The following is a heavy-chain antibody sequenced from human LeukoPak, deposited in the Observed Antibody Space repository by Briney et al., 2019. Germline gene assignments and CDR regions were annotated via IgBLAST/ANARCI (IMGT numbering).Heavy chain of an antibody. J-gene: IGHJ1*01. CDR2: IRSETDGGTP. D-gene: IGHD2/OR15-2a*01. V-gene: IGHV3-15*01. CDR3: TTPTFH. CDR1: GFTFSYAW. Sequence: GGSLRLSCAASGFTFSYAWMTWVRQAPGKGLEWVGHIRSETDGGTPDYAAPVKGRFTISRDDSKNTLYLQMNSLKTEDAAVYYCTTPTFHWGQGTLVTVSS.